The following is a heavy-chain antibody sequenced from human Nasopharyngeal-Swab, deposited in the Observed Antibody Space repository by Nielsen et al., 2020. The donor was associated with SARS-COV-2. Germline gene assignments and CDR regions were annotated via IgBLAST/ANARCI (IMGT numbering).Heavy chain of an antibody. CDR3: ARWVVDCSSTSCHYYFDY. D-gene: IGHD2-2*01. J-gene: IGHJ4*02. CDR1: GFSFSSYA. CDR2: ASSDGRNK. Sequence: GASLKISCAASGFSFSSYAMHWVRQAPGKGLEWVAVASSDGRNKYYADSVKGRFTVSRDNSKNTLYLQMNSLRAEDTAVYYCARWVVDCSSTSCHYYFDYWGQGTLVTVSS. V-gene: IGHV3-30*04.